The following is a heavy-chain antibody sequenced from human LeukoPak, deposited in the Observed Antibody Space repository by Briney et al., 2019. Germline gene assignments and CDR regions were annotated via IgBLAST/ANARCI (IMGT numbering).Heavy chain of an antibody. J-gene: IGHJ4*02. D-gene: IGHD3-16*01. CDR3: GSMRGGKGLYFDY. CDR2: IKSKTDGGTT. Sequence: GGSLRLSCAASGFTFSNAWMSWVRQAPGKGLEWVGRIKSKTDGGTTDYAAPVKGRFTISRDNSKNTLYLQMNSLRAEDTAVYYCGSMRGGKGLYFDYWGQGTLVTVSS. CDR1: GFTFSNAW. V-gene: IGHV3-15*01.